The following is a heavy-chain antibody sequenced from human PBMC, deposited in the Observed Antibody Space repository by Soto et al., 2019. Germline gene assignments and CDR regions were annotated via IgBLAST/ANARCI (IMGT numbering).Heavy chain of an antibody. CDR2: IYWDDDK. Sequence: QITLKESGPTLVKPTQTLTLTCTFSGFSLSTSGVGVGWIRQPPGKALEWLALIYWDDDKRYSPSLKSRLTITKDTSKNQVVLTMTNMDPVDTATYYRALAIVVVVAATPPFDYWGQGTLVTVSS. CDR1: GFSLSTSGVG. CDR3: ALAIVVVVAATPPFDY. V-gene: IGHV2-5*02. D-gene: IGHD2-15*01. J-gene: IGHJ4*02.